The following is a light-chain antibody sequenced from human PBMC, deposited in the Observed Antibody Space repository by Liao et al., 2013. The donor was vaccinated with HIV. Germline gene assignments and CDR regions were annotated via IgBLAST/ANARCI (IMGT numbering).Light chain of an antibody. CDR3: QVWDSSSDHPYV. J-gene: IGLJ1*01. CDR1: DIGSKS. V-gene: IGLV3-21*01. Sequence: SYVLTQTPSVSVAPGKTARITCGGNDIGSKSVHWHQQKPGQAPVLVIYYDSDRPSGIPERFSGSNSGNTATLTISRVEAGDEADYYCQVWDSSSDHPYVFGTGTKVTVL. CDR2: YDS.